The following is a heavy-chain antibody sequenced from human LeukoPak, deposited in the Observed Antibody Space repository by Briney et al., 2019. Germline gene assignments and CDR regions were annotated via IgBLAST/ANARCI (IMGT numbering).Heavy chain of an antibody. CDR3: ARESSSSPDY. D-gene: IGHD6-6*01. CDR1: GGSINGGNYY. V-gene: IGHV4-39*07. CDR2: IYSRGST. Sequence: SETLSLTCTVSGGSINGGNYYWGWIRQSPGKGLEWIGSIYSRGSTYYNPSLKSRVIVSSGMSKNQFSLMLNSVTAADSAMYYCARESSSSPDYWGQGTLVTVSS. J-gene: IGHJ4*02.